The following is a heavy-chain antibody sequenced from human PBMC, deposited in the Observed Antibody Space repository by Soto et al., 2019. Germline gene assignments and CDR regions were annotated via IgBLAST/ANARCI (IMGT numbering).Heavy chain of an antibody. CDR2: INHSGST. Sequence: XETLSLTCAVYGGSFSGYYWSWIRQPPGKGLEWIGEINHSGSTNYNPSLKSRATISVDTSKNQFSLKLSSVTAADTAVYYCARQRSHSTADLPFDYWGQGTLVTVSS. CDR1: GGSFSGYY. J-gene: IGHJ4*02. CDR3: ARQRSHSTADLPFDY. D-gene: IGHD3-3*01. V-gene: IGHV4-34*01.